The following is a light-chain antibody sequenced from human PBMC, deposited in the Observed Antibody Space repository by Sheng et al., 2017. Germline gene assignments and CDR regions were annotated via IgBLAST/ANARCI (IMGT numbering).Light chain of an antibody. J-gene: IGKJ4*01. CDR2: AAS. CDR1: QGISTY. V-gene: IGKV1-9*01. CDR3: QQLNSYPLT. Sequence: DIPLTQSPSFLSASVGDRVTITCRASQGISTYLAWYQQKPGKAPNLLIYAASTLQSGVPSRFSGSGSGTDFTFTISSLQPEDFATYYCQQLNSYPLTFGGGTKVEIK.